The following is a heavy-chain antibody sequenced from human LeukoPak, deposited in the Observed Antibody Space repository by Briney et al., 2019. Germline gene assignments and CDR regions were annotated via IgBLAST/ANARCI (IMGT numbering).Heavy chain of an antibody. D-gene: IGHD3-22*01. J-gene: IGHJ2*01. CDR3: ARVPYYDSSGYSRWYFDL. Sequence: SETLSLTCTVSGGSISSYYWSWIRQPPGKGLEWIGYIYYSGSTNYNPSLKSRVTISVDTSKNQLSLKLSSVTAADTAVYYCARVPYYDSSGYSRWYFDLWGRGTLVTVSS. CDR1: GGSISSYY. V-gene: IGHV4-59*01. CDR2: IYYSGST.